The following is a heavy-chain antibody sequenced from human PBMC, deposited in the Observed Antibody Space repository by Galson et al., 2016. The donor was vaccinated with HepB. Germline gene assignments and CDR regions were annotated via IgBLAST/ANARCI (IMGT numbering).Heavy chain of an antibody. CDR2: LDWDDDK. J-gene: IGHJ4*02. V-gene: IGHV2-70*12. CDR1: GFSLSTSGMC. D-gene: IGHD6-13*01. Sequence: PALVKPTQTLSLTCTFSGFSLSTSGMCVSWIRQPPGKAPEWLALLDWDDDKHYRASVKTRVTISKDTSKNQVVLTMTNMDPVDTATYYCAHSLFTSNMFTSSWNVLDYWGQGTLVTVSS. CDR3: AHSLFTSNMFTSSWNVLDY.